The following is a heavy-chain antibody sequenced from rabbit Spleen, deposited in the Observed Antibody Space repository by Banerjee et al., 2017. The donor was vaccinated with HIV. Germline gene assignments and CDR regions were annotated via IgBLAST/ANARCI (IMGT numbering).Heavy chain of an antibody. CDR2: IDAGSSGFT. Sequence: QEQLEESGGGLVKPGASLTLTCTASGVSFSSNHYMCWVRQAPGKGLEWIACIDAGSSGFTYFASWAKGRFTCSKTSSTTMTLQMTSLTAADTATYFCARGSATMTMVITGFYLNLWGPGTLVTVS. D-gene: IGHD2-1*01. V-gene: IGHV1S45*01. CDR3: ARGSATMTMVITGFYLNL. J-gene: IGHJ4*01. CDR1: GVSFSSNHY.